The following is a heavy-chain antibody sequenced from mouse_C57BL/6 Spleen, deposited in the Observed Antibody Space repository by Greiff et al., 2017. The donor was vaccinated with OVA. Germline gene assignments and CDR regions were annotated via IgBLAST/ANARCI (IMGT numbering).Heavy chain of an antibody. CDR1: GYSFTDYY. CDR3: ARTEEYDPYYNDMDN. CDR2: INPNYGST. D-gene: IGHD2-14*01. V-gene: IGHV1-39*01. Sequence: EVLLLHSGPELVKPGASVKISCKASGYSFTDYYMNWVKPSNGKSLEWIGVINPNYGSTNYNQKFKGKATLTVDQTSSTAYMQRNRLTSEDSAVYYCARTEEYDPYYNDMDNWGKGTSDTVSS. J-gene: IGHJ4*01.